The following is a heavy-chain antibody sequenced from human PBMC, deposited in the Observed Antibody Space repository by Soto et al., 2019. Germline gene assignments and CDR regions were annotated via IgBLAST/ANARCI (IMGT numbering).Heavy chain of an antibody. J-gene: IGHJ4*01. CDR2: IYYTGDT. Sequence: SETLSLTCSVSGDSMTSGGYYWSWVRHHPGKGLEWVGSIYYTGDTYLDPSLESRITVAMDTSKNEFSLKLTSVTSADTAVYFCSRGATRPRPGPTHFPFWGYGNLIT. V-gene: IGHV4-39*07. CDR3: SRGATRPRPGPTHFPF. CDR1: GDSMTSGGYY.